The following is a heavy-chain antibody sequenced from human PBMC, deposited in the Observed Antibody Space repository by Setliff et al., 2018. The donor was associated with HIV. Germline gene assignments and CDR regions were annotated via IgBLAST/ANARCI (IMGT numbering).Heavy chain of an antibody. CDR2: ISGSGGST. CDR3: AREVTSFEAFDL. D-gene: IGHD2-21*02. V-gene: IGHV3-23*01. CDR1: GFTFSSYA. J-gene: IGHJ3*01. Sequence: GGSLRLSCAASGFTFSSYAMSWVRQAPGKGLEWVSAISGSGGSTYYADSVRGRFTISRDNSKNTLYLQMNSLRAEDTAVYYCAREVTSFEAFDLWGQGTMVTVSS.